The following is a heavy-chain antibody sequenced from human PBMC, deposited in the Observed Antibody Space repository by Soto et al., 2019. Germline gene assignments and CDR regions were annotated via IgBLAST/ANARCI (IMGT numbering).Heavy chain of an antibody. D-gene: IGHD3-10*01. CDR1: GFTFSNYA. J-gene: IGHJ4*02. CDR2: ISYDGDNE. V-gene: IGHV3-30*18. Sequence: GGSLRLSCAASGFTFSNYAMHWVRQAPGKGLEWLAIISYDGDNEYYADSVRGRFTISRDNSKNTLYLQTNNLRHEDTAVYYCAKVTTSMVRGIFYFFDFWGQGT. CDR3: AKVTTSMVRGIFYFFDF.